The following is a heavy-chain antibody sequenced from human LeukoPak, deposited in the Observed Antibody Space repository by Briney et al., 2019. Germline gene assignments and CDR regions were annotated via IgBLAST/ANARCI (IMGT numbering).Heavy chain of an antibody. J-gene: IGHJ2*01. CDR1: GGSISSYY. V-gene: IGHV4-59*08. D-gene: IGHD6-25*01. CDR2: IYYSGST. Sequence: PSETLSLTCTVSGGSISSYYWSWIRQPPGKGLEWIGYIYYSGSTNYNPSLKSRVTISVDTSKNLFSLKLSSVTAADTAVYYCARQGGGFWYFDLWGRGTLVTVSS. CDR3: ARQGGGFWYFDL.